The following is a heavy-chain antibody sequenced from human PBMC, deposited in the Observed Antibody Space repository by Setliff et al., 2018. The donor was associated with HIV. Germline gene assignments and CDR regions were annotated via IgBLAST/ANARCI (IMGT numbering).Heavy chain of an antibody. D-gene: IGHD2-2*02. Sequence: ASVKVSCKASGYTFTEYYIHWVRQAPGQGLEWMGWIYPNTGGTNYAQKFQGRVTMTRDTSITTVYMELRTLTSDDTAVFYCARDGYCRTTSCHIDYWGQGTLVTVSS. CDR3: ARDGYCRTTSCHIDY. CDR2: IYPNTGGT. CDR1: GYTFTEYY. J-gene: IGHJ4*02. V-gene: IGHV1-2*02.